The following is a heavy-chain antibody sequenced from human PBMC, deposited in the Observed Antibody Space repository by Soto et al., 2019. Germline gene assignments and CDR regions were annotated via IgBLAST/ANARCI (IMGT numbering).Heavy chain of an antibody. CDR3: ARGDCSGGSCYGIDV. V-gene: IGHV3-48*02. J-gene: IGHJ6*02. CDR1: GFAXXXHT. D-gene: IGHD2-15*01. Sequence: EVQLVESGGVLVQPGGSLRLSCAASGFAXXXHTMNWVRQAXXXXXEWVAYIGNTLDTIYYADSVKGRFIISRDDAMKSVFLHMSSLRDDDTAVYYCARGDCSGGSCYGIDVWGRGTTVTVSS. CDR2: IGNTLDTI.